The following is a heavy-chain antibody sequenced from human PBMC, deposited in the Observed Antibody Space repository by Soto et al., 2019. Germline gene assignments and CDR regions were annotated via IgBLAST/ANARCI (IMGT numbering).Heavy chain of an antibody. J-gene: IGHJ6*02. Sequence: PWGALKISFRAPGYIFPNYWIGLVRHVPGQGRGWGGIIYPGDSYTKYNPSFQGQVTITADTSNNTVSLPLTSMNAADTAMYYCARRGQQAGSDQYQYYIMDAWGQGTKVTVSS. V-gene: IGHV5-51*01. CDR1: GYIFPNYW. D-gene: IGHD3-10*01. CDR2: IYPGDSYT. CDR3: ARRGQQAGSDQYQYYIMDA.